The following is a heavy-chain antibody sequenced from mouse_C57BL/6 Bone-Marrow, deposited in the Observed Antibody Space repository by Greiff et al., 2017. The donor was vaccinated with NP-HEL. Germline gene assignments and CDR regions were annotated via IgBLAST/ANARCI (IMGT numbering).Heavy chain of an antibody. Sequence: VQLQQSGAELVRPGASVKLSCTASGFNIKDDYMHWVKQRPEQGLEWIGWIDPENGDTEYASKFQGKATITADTSSNTAYLQLSSLTSEDTAVYYCSFTTSFDYWGQGTTLTVSS. V-gene: IGHV14-4*01. CDR2: IDPENGDT. CDR1: GFNIKDDY. J-gene: IGHJ2*01. CDR3: SFTTSFDY.